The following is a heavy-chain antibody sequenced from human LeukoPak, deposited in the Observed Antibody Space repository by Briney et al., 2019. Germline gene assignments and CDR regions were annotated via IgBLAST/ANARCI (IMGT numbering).Heavy chain of an antibody. CDR1: GYTFTSYY. CDR3: ARDHCTNGVCYRSAYYYYYYMDV. Sequence: ASVKVSCKASGYTFTSYYMHWVRQAPGQGLEWMGIINPSGGSTSYAQKFQGRVTMTRDMSTSTVYMELSSLRSEDTAVYYCARDHCTNGVCYRSAYYYYYYMDVWGKGTTVTVSS. D-gene: IGHD2-8*01. V-gene: IGHV1-46*01. CDR2: INPSGGST. J-gene: IGHJ6*03.